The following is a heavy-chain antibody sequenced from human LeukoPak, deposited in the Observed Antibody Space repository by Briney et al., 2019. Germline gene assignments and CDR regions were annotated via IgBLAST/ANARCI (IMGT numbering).Heavy chain of an antibody. V-gene: IGHV4-61*02. D-gene: IGHD1-26*01. CDR3: ARLAISVVGATEPYYYYYMDV. J-gene: IGHJ6*03. Sequence: PSQTLSLTCTVSGGSISSGSYYWSWIRQPAGKGLEWIGRIYTSGSTNYNPSLKSRVTISVDASKNQFSLKLSSVTAADTAVYYCARLAISVVGATEPYYYYYMDVWGKGTTVTISS. CDR1: GGSISSGSYY. CDR2: IYTSGST.